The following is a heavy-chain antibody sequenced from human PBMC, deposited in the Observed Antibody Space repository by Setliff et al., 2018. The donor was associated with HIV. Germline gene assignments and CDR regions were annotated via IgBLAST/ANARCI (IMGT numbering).Heavy chain of an antibody. CDR1: GGSISSYY. D-gene: IGHD1-26*01. V-gene: IGHV4-4*08. J-gene: IGHJ3*02. CDR3: ARGPVWAPAAFDI. CDR2: IYTSGST. Sequence: PSETLSLTCTVSGGSISSYYWSWIRQPPGKGLEWIGYIYTSGSTNYNPSLKSRVTISVDTSKNQFSLKLSSVTAADTAVYYCARGPVWAPAAFDIWGQGTMVTVSS.